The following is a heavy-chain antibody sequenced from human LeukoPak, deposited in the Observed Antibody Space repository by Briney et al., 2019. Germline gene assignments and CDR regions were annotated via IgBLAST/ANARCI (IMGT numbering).Heavy chain of an antibody. D-gene: IGHD6-6*01. J-gene: IGHJ5*02. Sequence: SETLSLTCTVSGGSISSSSYYWGWIRQPPGKGLEWIASIYYSGSTYYNPSLQSRITISVDTSKNQFSLKLSSVTAADTAAYYCARDHVRYSSSFNWFDPWGQGTLVTVSS. CDR2: IYYSGST. CDR1: GGSISSSSYY. CDR3: ARDHVRYSSSFNWFDP. V-gene: IGHV4-39*07.